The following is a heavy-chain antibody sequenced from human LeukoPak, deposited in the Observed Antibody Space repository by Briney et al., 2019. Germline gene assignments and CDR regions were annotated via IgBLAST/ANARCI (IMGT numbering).Heavy chain of an antibody. CDR2: ISYDGSNK. D-gene: IGHD2-21*02. Sequence: GGSLRLSCAASGFTFSSYGMHWVRQAPGKGLEWVAVISYDGSNKYYADSVKGRFTISRDNSKSTLYLQMNSLRAEDTAVYYCAKDLGRVTAHYYLDYWGQGTLVTVSS. CDR1: GFTFSSYG. V-gene: IGHV3-30*18. CDR3: AKDLGRVTAHYYLDY. J-gene: IGHJ4*02.